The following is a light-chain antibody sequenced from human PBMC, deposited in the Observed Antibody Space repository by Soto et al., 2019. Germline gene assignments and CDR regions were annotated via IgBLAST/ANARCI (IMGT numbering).Light chain of an antibody. CDR1: QNIRTN. J-gene: IGKJ4*01. CDR3: QQYGSSPLT. CDR2: GAS. V-gene: IGKV3-15*01. Sequence: IVMTQSPATLSVSPGERATFSCRASQNIRTNLAWYQQKPGQVPRLLIYGASTRAAGVPARFSGSGSGTDFTLTISRLEPEDFAVYYCQQYGSSPLTFGGGTKVDIK.